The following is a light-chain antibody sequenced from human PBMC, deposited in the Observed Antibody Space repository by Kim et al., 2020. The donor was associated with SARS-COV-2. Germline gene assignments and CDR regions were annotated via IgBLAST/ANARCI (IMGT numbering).Light chain of an antibody. CDR3: QSFDKSLSGWI. Sequence: QSVLTQPPSVSGPPGQTVTVSCTGSSSNFGAGYDVHWYQQIPGTAPRLIIYGNNNRPLGVPDRFSGSKSGTSASLTITGLQAEDEGDYYCQSFDKSLSGWIFGGGTQLTVL. CDR2: GNN. J-gene: IGLJ2*01. V-gene: IGLV1-40*01. CDR1: SSNFGAGYD.